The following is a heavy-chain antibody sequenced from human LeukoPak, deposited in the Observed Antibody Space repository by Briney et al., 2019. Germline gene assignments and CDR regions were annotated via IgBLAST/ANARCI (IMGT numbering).Heavy chain of an antibody. CDR2: ISAYNGNT. V-gene: IGHV1-18*01. J-gene: IGHJ6*02. D-gene: IGHD6-19*01. CDR1: GYTFTSYG. CDR3: AGESIVDLSGPYGMDV. Sequence: GASVKVSCKASGYTFTSYGISWVRQVPGQGLEWMGWISAYNGNTNYAQKLQGRVTMTTDTSTSTAYMELRSLRSDDTAVYYCAGESIVDLSGPYGMDVWGQGTTVTVSS.